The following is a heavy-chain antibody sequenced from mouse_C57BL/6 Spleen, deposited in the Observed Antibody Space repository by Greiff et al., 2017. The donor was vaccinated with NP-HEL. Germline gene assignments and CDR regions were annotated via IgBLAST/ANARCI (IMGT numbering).Heavy chain of an antibody. J-gene: IGHJ3*01. V-gene: IGHV1-26*01. Sequence: EVQLQQSGPELVKPGASVKISCKASGYTFTDYYMNWVKQSHGKSLEWIGDINPNNGGTSYNQKFKGKATLTVDKSSSTAYMELRSLTSEDSAVYYCARGHYGSSYGFAYWGQGTLVTVSA. CDR2: INPNNGGT. CDR1: GYTFTDYY. D-gene: IGHD1-1*01. CDR3: ARGHYGSSYGFAY.